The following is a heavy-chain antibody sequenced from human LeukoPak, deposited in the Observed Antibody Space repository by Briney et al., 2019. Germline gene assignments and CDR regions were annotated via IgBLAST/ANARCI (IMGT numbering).Heavy chain of an antibody. CDR3: ARGDIVVVPAARGSSSNYYYYMDV. CDR2: IIPIFGTT. V-gene: IGHV1-69*06. D-gene: IGHD2-2*01. CDR1: GGTFSSYA. J-gene: IGHJ6*03. Sequence: SVKVSCKASGGTFSSYAISWVQQAPGQGLEWMGGIIPIFGTTNYAQKFQDRVTITADKSTSTAYMELSSLRSEDTAVYYCARGDIVVVPAARGSSSNYYYYMDVWGKGTTVTISS.